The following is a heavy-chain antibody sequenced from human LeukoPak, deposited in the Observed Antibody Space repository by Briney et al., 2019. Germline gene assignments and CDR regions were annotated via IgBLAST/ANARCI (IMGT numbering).Heavy chain of an antibody. J-gene: IGHJ6*02. CDR3: ARLTTVTSPGLYYYYGMDV. CDR2: INTNTGNP. V-gene: IGHV7-4-1*02. D-gene: IGHD4-17*01. CDR1: GYTFTSYA. Sequence: GASVKVSCKASGYTFTSYAMNWARQAPGQGLEWMGWINTNTGNPTYAQGFTGRFVFSLDTSVSTAYLQISSLKAEDTAVYYCARLTTVTSPGLYYYYGMDVWGQGTTVTVSS.